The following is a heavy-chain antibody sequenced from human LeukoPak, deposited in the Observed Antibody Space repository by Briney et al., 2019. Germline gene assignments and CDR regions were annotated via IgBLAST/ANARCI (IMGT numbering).Heavy chain of an antibody. CDR3: ARGVWSGSFDY. J-gene: IGHJ4*02. V-gene: IGHV1-69*02. CDR2: IIPILGIA. Sequence: GASVKVSCKASGGTFSSYTISWVRQAPGQGLEWMGRIIPILGIANYAQKFQGRVTITRNTSISTAYMELSSLRSEDTAVYYCARGVWSGSFDYWGQGTLVTVSS. CDR1: GGTFSSYT. D-gene: IGHD3-3*01.